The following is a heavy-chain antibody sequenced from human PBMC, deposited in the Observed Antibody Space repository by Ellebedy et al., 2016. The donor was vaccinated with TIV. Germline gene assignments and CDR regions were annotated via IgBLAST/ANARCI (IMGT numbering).Heavy chain of an antibody. J-gene: IGHJ4*02. CDR1: GFAFSSYA. CDR2: LSYDGSTK. CDR3: AKDKNADLIHYFDS. D-gene: IGHD4-17*01. V-gene: IGHV3-30*18. Sequence: GESLKISCAASGFAFSSYAMHWVRQAPGKGLEWVAILSYDGSTKLYADSVKGRFTISRETSTNTLYLQMNSLRAEDTAVYYCAKDKNADLIHYFDSWGQGTLVTVSS.